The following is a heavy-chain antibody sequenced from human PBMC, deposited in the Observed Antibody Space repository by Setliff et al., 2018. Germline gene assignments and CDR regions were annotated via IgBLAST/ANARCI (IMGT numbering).Heavy chain of an antibody. CDR3: ARSSPEIRKHNAFDI. CDR1: GGSISSGSYY. J-gene: IGHJ3*02. CDR2: IYTSGST. V-gene: IGHV4-61*09. D-gene: IGHD6-6*01. Sequence: SETLSLTCTVSGGSISSGSYYWSWIRQPAGKGLEWIGHIYTSGSTNYNPSLKSRVTISVDTSKNQFSLKLISVTAADTAVYYCARSSPEIRKHNAFDIWGQGTMVTVSS.